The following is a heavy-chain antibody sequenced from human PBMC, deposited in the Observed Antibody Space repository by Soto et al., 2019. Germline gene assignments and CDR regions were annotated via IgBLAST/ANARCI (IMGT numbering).Heavy chain of an antibody. V-gene: IGHV3-43*02. D-gene: IGHD6-19*01. CDR1: GFTFDDYA. CDR3: AKATAGNGSGWYVHAFDI. CDR2: ISGDGGST. J-gene: IGHJ3*02. Sequence: GGSLRLSCAASGFTFDDYAMHWVRQAPGKGLEWVSLISGDGGSTYYADSVKGRFTISRDNSKNSLYLQMNSLRTEDTALYYCAKATAGNGSGWYVHAFDIWGQGTMVTVSS.